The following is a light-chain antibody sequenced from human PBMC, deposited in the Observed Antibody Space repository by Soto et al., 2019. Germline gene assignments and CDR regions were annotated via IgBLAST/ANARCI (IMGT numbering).Light chain of an antibody. CDR2: EVS. J-gene: IGLJ1*01. CDR1: SSDVGGYNY. CDR3: SSYTSSSTYV. Sequence: QSALTQPASVSGSPGQSITISCTGTSSDVGGYNYVSWYQQHPGKAPKLMIYEVSNRPSGVSNRFSGSKSGNTASLTISGIQAEDEADYYCSSYTSSSTYVFGTGTQLT. V-gene: IGLV2-14*01.